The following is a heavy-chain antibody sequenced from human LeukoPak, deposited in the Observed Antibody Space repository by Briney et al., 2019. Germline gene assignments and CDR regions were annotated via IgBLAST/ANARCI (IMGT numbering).Heavy chain of an antibody. V-gene: IGHV3-23*01. CDR2: ISGSGDRT. J-gene: IGHJ3*02. Sequence: GGSLRLSCAASGFTFSSYVMSWVRQAPGKGLEWVSVISGSGDRTHYAESVKGRFTISRDNSKDTLDLKMNSLRAEDTAIYYCAKDVTPFYYYDSSHAFNMWGQGTMVTVSS. CDR3: AKDVTPFYYYDSSHAFNM. CDR1: GFTFSSYV. D-gene: IGHD3-22*01.